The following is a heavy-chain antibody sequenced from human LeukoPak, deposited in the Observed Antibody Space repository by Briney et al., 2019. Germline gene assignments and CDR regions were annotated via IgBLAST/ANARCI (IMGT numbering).Heavy chain of an antibody. V-gene: IGHV3-23*01. CDR1: EFTFSNYA. CDR2: ISGGGGST. J-gene: IGHJ5*02. CDR3: AKGSGINHYHWIDP. D-gene: IGHD1-14*01. Sequence: GGSLRLSCAASEFTFSNYAMNWVRQAPGKGLEWVSGISGGGGSTYYADSVKGRFTISRDNSKNTLYLQMDSLRAEDTALYYCAKGSGINHYHWIDPWGQGSLVTVSS.